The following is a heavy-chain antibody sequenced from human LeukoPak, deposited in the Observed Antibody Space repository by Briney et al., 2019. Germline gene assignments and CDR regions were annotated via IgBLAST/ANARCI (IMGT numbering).Heavy chain of an antibody. Sequence: GGSLRLSCAASGFTFSSYGMHWVRQAPGKGLEWVAVISYDGSNKYYADSVKGRFNISRDNYKHTLYLQMNSLRAEDTAVYYCAKDIARDQLLSYGLWFDPWGQGTLVTVSS. CDR2: ISYDGSNK. CDR3: AKDIARDQLLSYGLWFDP. J-gene: IGHJ5*02. CDR1: GFTFSSYG. D-gene: IGHD2-2*01. V-gene: IGHV3-30*18.